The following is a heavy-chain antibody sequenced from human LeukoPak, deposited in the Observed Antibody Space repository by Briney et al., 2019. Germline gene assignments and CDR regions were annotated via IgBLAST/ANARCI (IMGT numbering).Heavy chain of an antibody. Sequence: SVKVSCKASGYTFSSYAMHWVRQAPGQRLEWMGWINAGNGNTKYSQEFQGRVTITRDTSASTAYMELRSLRSEDMAVYYCARGGAIAFDIWGQGTMVTVSS. CDR1: GYTFSSYA. CDR2: INAGNGNT. V-gene: IGHV1-3*03. D-gene: IGHD3-10*01. J-gene: IGHJ3*02. CDR3: ARGGAIAFDI.